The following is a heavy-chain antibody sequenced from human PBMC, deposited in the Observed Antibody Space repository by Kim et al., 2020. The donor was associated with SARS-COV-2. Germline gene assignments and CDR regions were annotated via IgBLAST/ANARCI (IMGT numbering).Heavy chain of an antibody. CDR3: AASSSYYYYYGMDV. Sequence: GGSLRLSCAASGFTFSSYSMNWVRQAPGKGLEWVSYISSSSSTIYYADSVKGRFTISRDNAKNSLYLQMNSLRDEDTAVYYCAASSSYYYYYGMDVWGQGTTVTVSS. D-gene: IGHD6-6*01. V-gene: IGHV3-48*02. CDR1: GFTFSSYS. CDR2: ISSSSSTI. J-gene: IGHJ6*02.